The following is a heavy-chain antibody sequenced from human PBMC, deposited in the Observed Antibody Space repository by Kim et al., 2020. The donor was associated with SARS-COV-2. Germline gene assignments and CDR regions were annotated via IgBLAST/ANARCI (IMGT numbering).Heavy chain of an antibody. Sequence: VKGRFTITRDDSKNTLSLQMNSLKTEDTAVYYCTTRYCSGGSCYDFVMDYWGQGTLVTVSS. D-gene: IGHD2-15*01. CDR3: TTRYCSGGSCYDFVMDY. J-gene: IGHJ4*02. V-gene: IGHV3-15*01.